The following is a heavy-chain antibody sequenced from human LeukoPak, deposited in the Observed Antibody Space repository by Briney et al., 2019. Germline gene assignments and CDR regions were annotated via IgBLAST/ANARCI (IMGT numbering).Heavy chain of an antibody. CDR3: ARRRYLDY. Sequence: SETLSLTCAVYGGSFSGYYWSWIRQPPGKGLEWIGEINHSGSTNYNPSLKSRVTISVDTSKDQFSLKLSSVTAADTAVYYCARRRYLDYWGQGTLVTVSS. V-gene: IGHV4-34*01. CDR1: GGSFSGYY. CDR2: INHSGST. J-gene: IGHJ4*02.